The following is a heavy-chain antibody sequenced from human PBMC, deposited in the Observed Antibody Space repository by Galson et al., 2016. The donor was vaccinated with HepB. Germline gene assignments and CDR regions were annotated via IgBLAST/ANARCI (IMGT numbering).Heavy chain of an antibody. J-gene: IGHJ3*01. Sequence: SLRLSCAASGFAFSQYVMHWVRQAPGKGLEWVAVIWHDGSSGYYGDSVKGRFTISRDNFKNTLYLQMNSLTDGDTAVYSCAREGPTGTYDGTDGFDVWGQGTMVTVSS. CDR1: GFAFSQYV. CDR3: AREGPTGTYDGTDGFDV. CDR2: IWHDGSSG. V-gene: IGHV3-33*01. D-gene: IGHD3-9*01.